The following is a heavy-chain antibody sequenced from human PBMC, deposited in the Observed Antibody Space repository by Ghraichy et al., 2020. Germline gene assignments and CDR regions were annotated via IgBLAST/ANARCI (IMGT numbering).Heavy chain of an antibody. Sequence: ASVKVSCKVSGYTLTELSVHWVRQAPGKGLEWMGGFEPEDGETNQAQKFQGRVTMIEDTSTDTAYMELSSLRSEDTAVYYCATYGSSRPLSRYYGMDVWGQGTTVTVSS. CDR1: GYTLTELS. CDR2: FEPEDGET. CDR3: ATYGSSRPLSRYYGMDV. V-gene: IGHV1-24*01. J-gene: IGHJ6*02. D-gene: IGHD6-13*01.